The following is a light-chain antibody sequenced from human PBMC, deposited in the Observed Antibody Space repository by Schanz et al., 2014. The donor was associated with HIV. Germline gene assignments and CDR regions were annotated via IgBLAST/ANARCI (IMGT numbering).Light chain of an antibody. CDR2: DVN. CDR3: SSYAGSRTVA. Sequence: QSVLAQPASMSASPGQSITISCVGSGTDIGDDNYVSWYQHHPGTAPKLLIFDVNIRPSGVSDRFAGSKSGNTASLTISGLQAEDEADYYCSSYAGSRTVAFGGGTKLTVL. CDR1: GTDIGDDNY. J-gene: IGLJ2*01. V-gene: IGLV2-14*03.